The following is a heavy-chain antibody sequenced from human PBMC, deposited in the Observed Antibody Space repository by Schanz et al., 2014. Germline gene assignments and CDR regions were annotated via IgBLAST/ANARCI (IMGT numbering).Heavy chain of an antibody. CDR1: GFTFTTFA. D-gene: IGHD3-16*01. CDR2: TSTDGTKT. V-gene: IGHV3-30*04. CDR3: ARDRGALINHNDALDL. Sequence: QVQLVESGGGVAQPGGSLRLSCATSGFTFTTFAMTWVRQAPGQGLEKVAVTSTDGTKTYYAASVRGRFTISRDNSKNKVYLQMNSLRSEDTAVYSCARDRGALINHNDALDLWGQGTMVSVSS. J-gene: IGHJ3*01.